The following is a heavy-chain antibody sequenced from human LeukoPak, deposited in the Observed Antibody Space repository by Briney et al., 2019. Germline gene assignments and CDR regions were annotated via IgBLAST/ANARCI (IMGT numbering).Heavy chain of an antibody. CDR3: ARPQSGLGWFDP. V-gene: IGHV4-4*07. Sequence: SETLSLTCAVSGGSINTYYWSWIRQPAGKGLEWIGRIYSTGITTYNPSLKGRVTMSVDTSKNQFSLKLSSVTAADTAVYYCARPQSGLGWFDPWGQGILVTVSS. CDR2: IYSTGIT. CDR1: GGSINTYY. J-gene: IGHJ5*02.